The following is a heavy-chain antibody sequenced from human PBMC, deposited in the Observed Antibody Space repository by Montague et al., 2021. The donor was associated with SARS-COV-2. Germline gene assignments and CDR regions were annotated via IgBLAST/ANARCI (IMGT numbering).Heavy chain of an antibody. CDR3: ARAKTATDIGSRYVRDYYAMDV. CDR1: SGSISNYY. D-gene: IGHD3-10*01. CDR2: ISGSGLT. Sequence: SETLSLTCTVSSGSISNYYWSWIRQSPGKGLEWIGYISGSGLTTXNPSLRSRVTISVGASGNQFFLDLPSVTAADTAVYYCARAKTATDIGSRYVRDYYAMDVWGQGTAVIVSS. V-gene: IGHV4-59*08. J-gene: IGHJ6*02.